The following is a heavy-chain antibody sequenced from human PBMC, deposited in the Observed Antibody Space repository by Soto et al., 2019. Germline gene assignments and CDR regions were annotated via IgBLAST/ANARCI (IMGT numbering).Heavy chain of an antibody. CDR3: ARDAPETAPY. CDR2: INYRGST. V-gene: IGHV4-31*03. D-gene: IGHD2-2*01. J-gene: IGHJ4*02. CDR1: GGSISNGDYY. Sequence: SETLSLTCTVSGGSISNGDYYWNWIRQHPEKGLEWIGYINYRGSTFYNPSLKSRIIISVEKSKNQFSLKLSSVTAADTAVYYCARDAPETAPYWGQGTLVTAPQ.